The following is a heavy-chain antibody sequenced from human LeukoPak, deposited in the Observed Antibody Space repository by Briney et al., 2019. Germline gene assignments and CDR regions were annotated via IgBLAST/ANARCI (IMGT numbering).Heavy chain of an antibody. Sequence: ASVKVSCKVSGYTLTELSMHWVLQAPGKGLEWMGGFDPEDGETIYAQKFQGRVTMTEDTSTDTAYMELSSLRSEDAAVYYCAAADFVVVIAPHAFDMWGQGTMVTVSS. CDR2: FDPEDGET. J-gene: IGHJ3*02. CDR3: AAADFVVVIAPHAFDM. V-gene: IGHV1-24*01. D-gene: IGHD2-21*01. CDR1: GYTLTELS.